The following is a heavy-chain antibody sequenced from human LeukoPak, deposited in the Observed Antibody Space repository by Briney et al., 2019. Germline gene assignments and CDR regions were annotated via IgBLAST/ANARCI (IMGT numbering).Heavy chain of an antibody. CDR2: IIPIFGTA. CDR1: GGTFSSYA. V-gene: IGHV1-69*05. D-gene: IGHD5-12*01. J-gene: IGHJ4*02. Sequence: SVKVSCKASGGTFSSYAISWARQAPGQGLEWMGGIIPIFGTANYAQKFQGRVTITTDESTSTAYMELSSLRSEDTAVYYCARSDIVATIYFDYWGQGTLVTVSS. CDR3: ARSDIVATIYFDY.